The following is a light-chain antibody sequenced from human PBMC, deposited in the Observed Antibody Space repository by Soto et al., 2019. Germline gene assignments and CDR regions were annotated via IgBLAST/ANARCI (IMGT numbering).Light chain of an antibody. CDR1: SSDVGGYNY. CDR3: SSYAVSDNYI. J-gene: IGLJ1*01. V-gene: IGLV2-8*01. Sequence: QSALTQPPSASGSPGQSVTISCTGTSSDVGGYNYVSWYQQHPGKAPKLMLFEVTKRPSGVPDRFSGSKSGSTASLTVSGLQAEGEADYCCSSYAVSDNYILATGAKLTVL. CDR2: EVT.